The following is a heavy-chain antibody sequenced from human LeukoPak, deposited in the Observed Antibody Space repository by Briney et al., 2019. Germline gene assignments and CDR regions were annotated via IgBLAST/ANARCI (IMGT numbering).Heavy chain of an antibody. D-gene: IGHD3/OR15-3a*01. CDR2: FHPEDGET. J-gene: IGHJ4*02. Sequence: ASVKVSCKVSRYTLTELSMHWVRQAPGKGLEWMGGFHPEDGETIYAQKFQGRVTMTEDTSTDTAYMELSSLRSEDTAVYYCATAVADWLSLSHYYFDYWGQGTLVTVSS. V-gene: IGHV1-24*01. CDR1: RYTLTELS. CDR3: ATAVADWLSLSHYYFDY.